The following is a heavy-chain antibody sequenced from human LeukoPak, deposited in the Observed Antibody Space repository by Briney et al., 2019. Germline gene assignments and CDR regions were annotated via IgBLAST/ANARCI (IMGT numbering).Heavy chain of an antibody. J-gene: IGHJ6*02. V-gene: IGHV4-59*01. CDR2: IYYSGST. CDR1: GGSISTYY. Sequence: PSETLSLTCTVSGGSISTYYGNWIRQAPGKGLEWIGYIYYSGSTNYNPSLKSRVTMSVDTSRNQFSLKLSSVTAADTAVYYCARDRSPEHYYDSSHWDYYYGMDVWGQGTTVTVSS. D-gene: IGHD3-22*01. CDR3: ARDRSPEHYYDSSHWDYYYGMDV.